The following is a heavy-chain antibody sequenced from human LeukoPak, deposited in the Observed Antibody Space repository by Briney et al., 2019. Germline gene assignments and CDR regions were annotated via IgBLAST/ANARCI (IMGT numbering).Heavy chain of an antibody. J-gene: IGHJ4*02. Sequence: SVTVSCKASGGTFSSYAISWVRQAPGQGLEWMGGIIPIFGTANYAQKFQGRVTITADESTSTAYMELSSLGSEDTAVYYCAREYYYGSGSYYIDYWGQGTLVTVSS. D-gene: IGHD3-10*01. CDR3: AREYYYGSGSYYIDY. V-gene: IGHV1-69*01. CDR1: GGTFSSYA. CDR2: IIPIFGTA.